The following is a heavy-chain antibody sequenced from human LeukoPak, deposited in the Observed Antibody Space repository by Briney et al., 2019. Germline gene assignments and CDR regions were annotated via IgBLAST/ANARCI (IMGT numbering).Heavy chain of an antibody. J-gene: IGHJ6*02. CDR1: GFTFSSYA. D-gene: IGHD4-11*01. CDR2: ISYDGSNK. V-gene: IGHV3-30*04. Sequence: GGSLRLSCAASGFTFSSYAMHWVRQAPGNGLEWVAVISYDGSNKYYADSVKGRFTISRDNSKNTLYLQMNSLRAEDTAVYYCARDVYRFDTVTTHLVYYGMDVWGQGTTVTVSS. CDR3: ARDVYRFDTVTTHLVYYGMDV.